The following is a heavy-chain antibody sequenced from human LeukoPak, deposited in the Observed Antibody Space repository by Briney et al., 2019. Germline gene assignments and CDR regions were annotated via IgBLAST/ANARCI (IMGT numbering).Heavy chain of an antibody. CDR2: IWPGDSDT. D-gene: IGHD1-26*01. CDR1: GYSFTDYW. V-gene: IGHV5-51*01. CDR3: ARDPARWGHFDY. J-gene: IGHJ4*02. Sequence: GESLKISCTASGYSFTDYWIGWVRQMPGKGLEWVGVIWPGDSDTKYSPSFQGQVTTSADKSINTASLQWNSLKASDTATYYCARDPARWGHFDYWGQGTLVTVSS.